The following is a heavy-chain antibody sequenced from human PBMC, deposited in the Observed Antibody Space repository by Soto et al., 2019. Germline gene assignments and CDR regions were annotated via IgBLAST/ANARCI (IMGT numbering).Heavy chain of an antibody. J-gene: IGHJ5*02. CDR1: GCSISSSSYY. CDR2: IYYSGST. V-gene: IGHV4-39*01. CDR3: ARRITLVRTGFDP. D-gene: IGHD1-20*01. Sequence: SETLSLTCTFSGCSISSSSYYWGWIRQPPGKGLEWIGSIYYSGSTYYNPSLKSRVTISVDTSKNQFSLKLSSVTAADTAVYYCARRITLVRTGFDPWGQGTLVTVSS.